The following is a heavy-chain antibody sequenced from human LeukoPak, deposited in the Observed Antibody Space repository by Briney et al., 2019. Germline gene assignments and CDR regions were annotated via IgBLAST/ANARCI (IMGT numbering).Heavy chain of an antibody. V-gene: IGHV1-69*13. CDR3: ARDTHRGYNSGNWFDP. Sequence: ASVKVSCKASGGTFSSYAISWVRQAPGQGLEWMGGVIPIFGTANYAQKFQGRVTITADESTSTAYMELSSLRSEDTAVYYCARDTHRGYNSGNWFDPWGQGTLVTVSS. D-gene: IGHD5-18*01. CDR1: GGTFSSYA. J-gene: IGHJ5*02. CDR2: VIPIFGTA.